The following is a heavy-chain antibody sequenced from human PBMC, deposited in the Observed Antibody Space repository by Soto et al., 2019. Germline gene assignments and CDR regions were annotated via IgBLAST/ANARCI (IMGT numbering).Heavy chain of an antibody. CDR1: GFTFSRSN. Sequence: EVQLVESGGDLVKPGGSLRLSCAASGFTFSRSNMNWVRQAPGKGLEWASSITSNSDYKFYADSVKGRFTISRDNAKNSLYLQMNSLRVEDTAVYFCARYSGTYRDYCGRGTLVTVSS. CDR2: ITSNSDYK. D-gene: IGHD1-26*01. V-gene: IGHV3-21*02. CDR3: ARYSGTYRDY. J-gene: IGHJ4*02.